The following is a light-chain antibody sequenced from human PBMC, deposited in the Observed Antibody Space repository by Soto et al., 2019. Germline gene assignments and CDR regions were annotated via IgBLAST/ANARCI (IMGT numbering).Light chain of an antibody. V-gene: IGLV2-14*02. CDR3: SSYTSSSLYV. J-gene: IGLJ1*01. CDR2: EGS. CDR1: SSDVGSYNL. Sequence: QSVLTQPASVSGSPGQSITISCTGTSSDVGSYNLVSWYQQHPGKAPKLMIYEGSKRPSGVSNRFSGSKSGSTASLTISGLQAEDEADYYCSSYTSSSLYVFGSGTKVTVL.